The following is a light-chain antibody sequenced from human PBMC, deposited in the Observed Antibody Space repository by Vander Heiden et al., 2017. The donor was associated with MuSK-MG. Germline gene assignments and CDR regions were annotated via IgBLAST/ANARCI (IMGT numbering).Light chain of an antibody. CDR3: QQLNSYPYT. CDR1: QGISSY. V-gene: IGKV1-9*01. Sequence: DIQLTQSPSFLSASGGDRVTITCRASQGISSYLAWYQQKPGKAPKLLIYAASTLQSGVPSRFSGSGSGTEFTLTISSLQPEDFATYYCQQLNSYPYTLGQGTKLEIK. CDR2: AAS. J-gene: IGKJ2*01.